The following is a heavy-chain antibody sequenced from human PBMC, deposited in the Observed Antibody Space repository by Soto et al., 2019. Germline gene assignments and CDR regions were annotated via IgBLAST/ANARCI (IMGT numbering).Heavy chain of an antibody. V-gene: IGHV1-24*01. D-gene: IGHD3-3*01. CDR1: GYTLTELS. CDR3: ATLLRFLEWPTNNQYDY. Sequence: ASVKVSCKVSGYTLTELSMHWVRQAPGKGLEWMGGFDPEDGETIYAQKFQGRVTMTEDTSTDTAYMELSSLRSEDTAVYYCATLLRFLEWPTNNQYDYWGQGTLVTVSS. CDR2: FDPEDGET. J-gene: IGHJ4*02.